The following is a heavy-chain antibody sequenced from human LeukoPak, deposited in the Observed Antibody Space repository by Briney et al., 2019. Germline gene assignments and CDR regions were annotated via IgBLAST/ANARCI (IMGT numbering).Heavy chain of an antibody. V-gene: IGHV4-4*07. CDR2: IYTSGST. D-gene: IGHD3-3*01. J-gene: IGHJ4*02. Sequence: SETLSLTCTVSGGSISSYYWSWIRQPAGKGLEWIGRIYTSGSTNYNPSLRSRVTMSVDTSKNQFSLKLSSVTAADTAVYYCARGAWSGYPYYFDYCGQGTLVTVSS. CDR1: GGSISSYY. CDR3: ARGAWSGYPYYFDY.